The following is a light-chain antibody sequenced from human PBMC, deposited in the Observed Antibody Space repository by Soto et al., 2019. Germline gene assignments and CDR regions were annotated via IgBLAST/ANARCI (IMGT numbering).Light chain of an antibody. CDR3: QQTYNMTRT. Sequence: DIQMTQSPSSLSASLGDRVSITCRASQSISRHLNWYQQKPGKAPRLLIYAASSLQSGVPSRFSGSGSGTDFILTITSLQPEDSATYYCQQTYNMTRTFGPGTKVD. J-gene: IGKJ3*01. CDR2: AAS. V-gene: IGKV1-39*01. CDR1: QSISRH.